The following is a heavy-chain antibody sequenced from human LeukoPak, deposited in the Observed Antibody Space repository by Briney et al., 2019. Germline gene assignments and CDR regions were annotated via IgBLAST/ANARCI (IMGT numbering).Heavy chain of an antibody. CDR2: VYYRGNT. CDR3: ARGHDYFDY. V-gene: IGHV4-59*08. Sequence: SETLSLTCIVSGGSISGSYWSWIRQPPGKGLEWIGYVYYRGNTNYNPSLKSRVTISVDMSKNQFSLNLSSVTAADTAVFYCARGHDYFDYWGQGTLVTVSS. CDR1: GGSISGSY. J-gene: IGHJ4*02.